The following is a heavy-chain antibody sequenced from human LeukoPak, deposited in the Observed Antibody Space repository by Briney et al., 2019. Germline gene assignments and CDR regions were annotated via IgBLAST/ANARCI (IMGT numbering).Heavy chain of an antibody. Sequence: SKTLSLTCSVSGDSISSPYWSWIRQPPGKGMEWIGYIFYTGSTNYNPSLKRRVTISIDTSKNQFSLELSSVTAADTAVYYCAGSYYYGSGSSYYYYMDVWGKGTTVTISS. CDR1: GDSISSPY. CDR3: AGSYYYGSGSSYYYYMDV. D-gene: IGHD3-10*01. CDR2: IFYTGST. J-gene: IGHJ6*03. V-gene: IGHV4-59*11.